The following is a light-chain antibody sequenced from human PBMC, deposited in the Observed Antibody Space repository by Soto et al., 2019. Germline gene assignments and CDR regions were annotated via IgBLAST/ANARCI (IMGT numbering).Light chain of an antibody. CDR2: DAS. CDR3: QQRSNWPPWT. Sequence: EIVLAQPPATLSLSPGDRATLSCGASQSVSRSYLAWYQQKPGLATRLIIYDASTRATGIPDRFSGSGSGTDFTLTISSLEPEDFAFYYCQQRSNWPPWTFGQGTKVDIK. CDR1: QSVSRSY. V-gene: IGKV3D-20*02. J-gene: IGKJ1*01.